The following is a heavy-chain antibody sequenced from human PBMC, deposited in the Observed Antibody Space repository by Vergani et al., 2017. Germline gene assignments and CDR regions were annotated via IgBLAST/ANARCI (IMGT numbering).Heavy chain of an antibody. CDR1: GGTFSSYT. V-gene: IGHV1-18*01. CDR3: ARLTRVIWGIEEFDY. D-gene: IGHD3-10*01. Sequence: QVQLVQSGAEVKKPGSSVKVSCKASGGTFSSYTISWVRQAPGQGLEWMGRIIAYNGNTNYAQKLQGRVTMTTDTSTSTAYMELRSLRSDDTAVYYCARLTRVIWGIEEFDYWGQGTLVTVSS. J-gene: IGHJ4*02. CDR2: IIAYNGNT.